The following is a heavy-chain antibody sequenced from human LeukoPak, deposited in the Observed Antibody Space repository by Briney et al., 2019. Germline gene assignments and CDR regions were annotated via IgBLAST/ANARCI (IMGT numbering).Heavy chain of an antibody. V-gene: IGHV3-74*01. J-gene: IGHJ5*02. D-gene: IGHD3-10*01. Sequence: GGSLRLSCAASGFTFSSYWMHWVRQAPGKGLVWVSRINSDGTTTNYADSVQGRFTISRDNAKNTLYLQMNSLRAEDTAVYYCARDRITMVRGVIKNRNWFDPWGQGTLVAVSS. CDR3: ARDRITMVRGVIKNRNWFDP. CDR1: GFTFSSYW. CDR2: INSDGTTT.